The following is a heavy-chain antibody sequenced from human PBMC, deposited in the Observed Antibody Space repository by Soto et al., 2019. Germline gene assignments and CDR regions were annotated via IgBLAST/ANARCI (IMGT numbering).Heavy chain of an antibody. Sequence: EAELVESGGGLVQPGGSLTLSCAASGFIFSDYEVDWVRQAPGRGPEWISYISDGGTTIYYAASVNGRFTLSRDDAKKSLYLHMNNLRVDDTAIYFCVKEYCTGGTCFDAFDLWGQGTVVTVSS. V-gene: IGHV3-48*03. J-gene: IGHJ3*01. D-gene: IGHD2-8*02. CDR3: VKEYCTGGTCFDAFDL. CDR1: GFIFSDYE. CDR2: ISDGGTTI.